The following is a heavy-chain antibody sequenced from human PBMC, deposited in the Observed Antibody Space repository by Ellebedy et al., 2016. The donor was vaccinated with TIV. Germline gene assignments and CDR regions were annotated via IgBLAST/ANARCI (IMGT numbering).Heavy chain of an antibody. CDR2: MNPNSGNT. Sequence: AASVKVSCKASGYTFTSYDINWVRQATGQGLEWMGWMNPNSGNTGYAQKFQGRVTMTRNTSISTAYMELSSLRSEDTAVYYCAREGLITMIVVDPGWYFDLWGRGTLVTVSS. D-gene: IGHD3-22*01. V-gene: IGHV1-8*01. CDR1: GYTFTSYD. J-gene: IGHJ2*01. CDR3: AREGLITMIVVDPGWYFDL.